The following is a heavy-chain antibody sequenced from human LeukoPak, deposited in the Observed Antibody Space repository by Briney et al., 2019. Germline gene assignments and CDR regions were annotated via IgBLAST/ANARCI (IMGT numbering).Heavy chain of an antibody. V-gene: IGHV3-15*01. CDR2: IKKKTNGGTT. J-gene: IGHJ5*02. CDR1: GFTLSNAY. Sequence: PGGSLRLSCAASGFTLSNAYMSWVRQAPGKGLEWVGRIKKKTNGGTTDYAAPVKGRFTISRDDSKNTLYLQMNSLKTEDTAVYYCTTTIVGVTTWFDPWGQGTLVTVSS. D-gene: IGHD1-26*01. CDR3: TTTIVGVTTWFDP.